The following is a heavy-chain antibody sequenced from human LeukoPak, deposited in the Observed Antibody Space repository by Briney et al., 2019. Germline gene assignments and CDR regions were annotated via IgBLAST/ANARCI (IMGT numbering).Heavy chain of an antibody. CDR2: IYTSGST. J-gene: IGHJ4*02. D-gene: IGHD3-3*01. CDR3: ASSGPYYDFWSGYYSDY. Sequence: SETLSLTCTVSGGSISSYYWSWIRQPAGKGLEWIGRIYTSGSTNYNPSLKSRVTMSVDTSKNQFSLKLSSVTAADTAVYYCASSGPYYDFWSGYYSDYWGQGTLVTVSS. CDR1: GGSISSYY. V-gene: IGHV4-4*07.